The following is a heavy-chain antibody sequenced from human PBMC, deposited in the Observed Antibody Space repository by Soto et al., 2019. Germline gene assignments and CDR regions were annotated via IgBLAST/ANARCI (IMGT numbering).Heavy chain of an antibody. Sequence: EVQLVESGGGVVKPGGSLRLSCAASGFTFSSYSMNWVRQAPGKGLEWVSSISSSSSYIYYADSVKGRFTISRDNAKNSLYLQMNSLRAEDTAVYYCAKMIVVVAATFGENWFDPWGQGTLVTVSS. D-gene: IGHD2-15*01. CDR1: GFTFSSYS. V-gene: IGHV3-21*01. CDR3: AKMIVVVAATFGENWFDP. CDR2: ISSSSSYI. J-gene: IGHJ5*02.